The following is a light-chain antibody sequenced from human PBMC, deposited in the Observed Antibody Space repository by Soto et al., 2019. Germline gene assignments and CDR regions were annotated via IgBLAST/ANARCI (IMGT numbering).Light chain of an antibody. J-gene: IGKJ5*01. CDR2: DVS. V-gene: IGKV3-11*01. CDR3: QHRSVWPVS. Sequence: EIVITQAPATLSVSPVERATLSCRASQSVSSHLACYQQKPGQSPRLLMFDVSNRATGIPARFSGSGSGTASTLTTSSLEPEDFGVYYCQHRSVWPVSFGQGTRLEIK. CDR1: QSVSSH.